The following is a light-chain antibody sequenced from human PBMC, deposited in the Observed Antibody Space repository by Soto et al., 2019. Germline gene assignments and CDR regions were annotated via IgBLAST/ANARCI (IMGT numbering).Light chain of an antibody. CDR2: GAS. Sequence: EIVMTQSPATLSVSPGERATLSCRASQSVSSNLALYQQRPGQAPRLLIYGASTRATGLPARFSGSGSGTEFTLTISSLQSEDFALYYCQQYNNWPDTFGQGTKLEIK. CDR3: QQYNNWPDT. V-gene: IGKV3-15*01. J-gene: IGKJ2*01. CDR1: QSVSSN.